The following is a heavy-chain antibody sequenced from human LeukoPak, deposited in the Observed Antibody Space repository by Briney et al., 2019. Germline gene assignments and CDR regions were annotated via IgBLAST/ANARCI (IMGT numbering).Heavy chain of an antibody. CDR2: IYHSGST. Sequence: SETLSLTCTVSGYSINSGYYWGWIRQPPGKGLEWIGSIYHSGSTFYNPSLKSRVIMSLDTSKNQFSLKLNSVTAADTAVYYCTGKYYYDAGGYCYVDYWGQGTLVTVSS. CDR3: TGKYYYDAGGYCYVDY. V-gene: IGHV4-38-2*02. J-gene: IGHJ4*02. CDR1: GYSINSGYY. D-gene: IGHD3-22*01.